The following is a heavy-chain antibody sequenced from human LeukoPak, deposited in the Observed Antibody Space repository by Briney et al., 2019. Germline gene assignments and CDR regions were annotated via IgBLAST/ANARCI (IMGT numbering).Heavy chain of an antibody. J-gene: IGHJ4*02. D-gene: IGHD6-13*01. CDR1: GFTFSSYA. V-gene: IGHV3-30-3*01. Sequence: GRSLRLSCAASGFTFSSYAMHWVRQAPGKGLEWVAVISYDGSNKYYADSVKGRFTISRDNSKNTLYLQMNSLRAEDTAVYYGARAQMPISAAGSDYWGQGTLVTVSS. CDR2: ISYDGSNK. CDR3: ARAQMPISAAGSDY.